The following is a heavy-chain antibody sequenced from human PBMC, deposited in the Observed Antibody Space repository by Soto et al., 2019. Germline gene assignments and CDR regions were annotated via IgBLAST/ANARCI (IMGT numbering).Heavy chain of an antibody. Sequence: ASVKVSCKASGYTFTNYETTWVRQATGQGLEWMGWMNPNSGDTVYAQKFQGRVTMTRDSSISTAYMELSSLTSEDTAVYYCARGRGGYCSGGVCYRFLDPWGQGTLVTVS. V-gene: IGHV1-8*01. CDR3: ARGRGGYCSGGVCYRFLDP. CDR1: GYTFTNYE. D-gene: IGHD2-15*01. CDR2: MNPNSGDT. J-gene: IGHJ5*02.